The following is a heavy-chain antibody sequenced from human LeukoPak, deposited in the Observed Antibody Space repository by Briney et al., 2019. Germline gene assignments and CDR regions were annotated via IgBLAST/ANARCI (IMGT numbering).Heavy chain of an antibody. D-gene: IGHD5-18*01. Sequence: GGSLRLSCAASGFTFSSYAMHWVRQAPGKGLEYVSAISSNGGSTYYANSVKGRFTISRDNSKNTLYLQMGSLRAEDMAVYYCARGYINLWLVGHLDYWGQGTLVTVSS. CDR1: GFTFSSYA. V-gene: IGHV3-64*01. J-gene: IGHJ4*02. CDR3: ARGYINLWLVGHLDY. CDR2: ISSNGGST.